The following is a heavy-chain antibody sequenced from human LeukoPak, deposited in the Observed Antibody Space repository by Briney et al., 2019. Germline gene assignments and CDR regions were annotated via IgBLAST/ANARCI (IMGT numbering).Heavy chain of an antibody. CDR2: TIPIFGTT. V-gene: IGHV1-69*05. D-gene: IGHD3-22*01. J-gene: IGHJ4*02. Sequence: GSSVKVSCKASGGTFSSYGISWVRQAPGQGLEWMGGTIPIFGTTNYAQKFQGRVTITTDESTSTAYMELSSLRSEDTAVYYCARDLDSSGYYSPFFDYWGQGTLVTVSS. CDR1: GGTFSSYG. CDR3: ARDLDSSGYYSPFFDY.